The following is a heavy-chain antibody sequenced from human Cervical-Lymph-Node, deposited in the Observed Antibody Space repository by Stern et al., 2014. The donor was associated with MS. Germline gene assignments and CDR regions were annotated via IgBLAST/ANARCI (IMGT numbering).Heavy chain of an antibody. CDR1: GYTFTNYY. CDR3: TRAVGGVGRE. Sequence: QVQLVESGPEVKKPGASVMVSCKTSGYTFTNYYIHWGRQAPGQGLEGMGIINPNGSVTASAQKFQGRLTMARDTSTTTVYMRLITLTSEDTAMYYCTRAVGGVGREWGQGTLVFVSS. V-gene: IGHV1-46*01. CDR2: INPNGSVT. D-gene: IGHD3-16*01. J-gene: IGHJ4*02.